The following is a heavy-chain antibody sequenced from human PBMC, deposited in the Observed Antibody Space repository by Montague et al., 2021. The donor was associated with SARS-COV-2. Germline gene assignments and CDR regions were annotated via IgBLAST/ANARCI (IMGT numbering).Heavy chain of an antibody. Sequence: SETLSLTCSVSGGSIGTNYWSWIRQPPGGGLEWIGYAYHNGRTNYNPSLRGRVTMSLDTSKNQFSLNVTSVTAADTAVYHCARSRFVVVPAAMSFGHSCFDPWGQGRLVTVSS. CDR3: ARSRFVVVPAAMSFGHSCFDP. J-gene: IGHJ5*02. CDR1: GGSIGTNY. CDR2: AYHNGRT. D-gene: IGHD2-2*01. V-gene: IGHV4-59*01.